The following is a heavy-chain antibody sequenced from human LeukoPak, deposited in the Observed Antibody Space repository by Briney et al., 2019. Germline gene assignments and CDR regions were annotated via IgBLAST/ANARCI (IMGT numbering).Heavy chain of an antibody. CDR3: ARDSPGYYDSSGYHNAEYFQH. V-gene: IGHV3-74*01. J-gene: IGHJ1*01. CDR2: INSDGSST. Sequence: GRSLRLSCAPSAFTFSSYWMHWVRQAPGKGLVWVSRINSDGSSTNYADSVKGRFTISRDNAKNTLYLQMNSLRAEDTAVYYCARDSPGYYDSSGYHNAEYFQHWGQGTLVTVSS. D-gene: IGHD3-22*01. CDR1: AFTFSSYW.